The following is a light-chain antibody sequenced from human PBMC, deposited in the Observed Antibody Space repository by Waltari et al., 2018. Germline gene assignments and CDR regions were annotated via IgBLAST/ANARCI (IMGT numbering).Light chain of an antibody. Sequence: DIQMTQSPSSLSASVGARVTITCRTSQSISTYFNWYQQKPGKAPKLLIYGASSLQSGVPSRFSGSGSGTDFSFTISSLQPEDFATYFCQQAYSTPWTFGQGTKVEIK. J-gene: IGKJ1*01. CDR3: QQAYSTPWT. CDR2: GAS. V-gene: IGKV1-39*01. CDR1: QSISTY.